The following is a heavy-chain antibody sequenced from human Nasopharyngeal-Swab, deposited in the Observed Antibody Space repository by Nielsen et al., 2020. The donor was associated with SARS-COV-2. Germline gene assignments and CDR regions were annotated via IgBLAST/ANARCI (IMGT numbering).Heavy chain of an antibody. J-gene: IGHJ4*02. CDR2: INSSGGST. V-gene: IGHV1-46*01. CDR1: GYTFTSYY. Sequence: ASVKVSCKASGYTFTSYYMHWVRQAPGQGLEWMGIINSSGGSTSYAQKFQGRVTMTRDTSTSTVYMELSSLRSEDTAVYYCARGPLADCGGDCSNPYYFDYWGQGTLVTVSS. D-gene: IGHD2-21*02. CDR3: ARGPLADCGGDCSNPYYFDY.